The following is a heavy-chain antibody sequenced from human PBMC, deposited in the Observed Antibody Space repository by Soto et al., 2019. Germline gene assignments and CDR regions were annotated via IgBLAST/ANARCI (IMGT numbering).Heavy chain of an antibody. V-gene: IGHV6-1*01. CDR1: VGKASSNSVA. J-gene: IGHJ4*02. CDR2: TYYRSKWYN. CDR3: ARAYSSSSHRYFDY. D-gene: IGHD6-6*01. Sequence: SPSISRSCALSVGKASSNSVARKLIRRSPSRGLEWLGRTYYRSKWYNDYAVSVKSRITINPDTSKNQFSLQLNSVTPEDTAIYYCARAYSSSSHRYFDYWGQ.